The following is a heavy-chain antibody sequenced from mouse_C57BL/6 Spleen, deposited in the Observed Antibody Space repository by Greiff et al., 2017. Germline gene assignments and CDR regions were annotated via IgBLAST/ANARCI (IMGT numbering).Heavy chain of an antibody. CDR2: IYPGSGNT. V-gene: IGHV1-76*01. D-gene: IGHD1-1*01. CDR3: ARLNYGSMDY. Sequence: QVQLQQSGAELVRPGASVKLSCKASGYTFTDYYINWVKQRPGQGLEWIARIYPGSGNTYYNEKFKGKATLTAEKSSSTAYMQLRSLTSEDSAVYFCARLNYGSMDYWGQGTTLTVSS. CDR1: GYTFTDYY. J-gene: IGHJ2*01.